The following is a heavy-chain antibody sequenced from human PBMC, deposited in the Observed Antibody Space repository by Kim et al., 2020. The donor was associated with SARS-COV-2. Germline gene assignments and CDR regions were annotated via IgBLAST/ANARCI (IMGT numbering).Heavy chain of an antibody. V-gene: IGHV3-33*01. Sequence: GGSLRLSCAASGFTFSSYGMHWVRQAPGKGLEWVAVIWYDGSNKYYADSVKGRFTISRDNSKNTLYLQMNSLRAEDTAVYYCARGWGTSPEDALDVWGQGTMVTVSS. CDR1: GFTFSSYG. CDR3: ARGWGTSPEDALDV. D-gene: IGHD3-16*01. J-gene: IGHJ3*01. CDR2: IWYDGSNK.